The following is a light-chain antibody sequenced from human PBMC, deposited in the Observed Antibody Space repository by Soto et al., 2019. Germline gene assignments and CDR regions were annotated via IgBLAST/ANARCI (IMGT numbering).Light chain of an antibody. CDR3: MQYSNSPRT. CDR2: GVS. Sequence: EIVMTQSPATLSVSPGERATLSCRASQSVSRKLAWYQQKPGQTPRLLVYGVSTRATGIPARFSGSGAGTELNLAISSLQSPECRVYCCMQYSNSPRTLGQGPQVEIK. CDR1: QSVSRK. J-gene: IGKJ1*01. V-gene: IGKV3-15*01.